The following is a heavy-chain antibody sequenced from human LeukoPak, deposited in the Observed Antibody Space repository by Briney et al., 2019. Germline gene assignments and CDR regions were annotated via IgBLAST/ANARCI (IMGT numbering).Heavy chain of an antibody. D-gene: IGHD6-13*01. CDR3: AKAPSIAAAGTFDY. V-gene: IGHV3-23*01. J-gene: IGHJ4*02. Sequence: GGPLRLSCAASGFTFSSYAMSGVREAPGKGLEGFSAISGSGGSTYYADSVKGRFTISRDNSKNTLYLQMNSLRAEDAAVYYCAKAPSIAAAGTFDYWGQGTLVTVSS. CDR1: GFTFSSYA. CDR2: ISGSGGST.